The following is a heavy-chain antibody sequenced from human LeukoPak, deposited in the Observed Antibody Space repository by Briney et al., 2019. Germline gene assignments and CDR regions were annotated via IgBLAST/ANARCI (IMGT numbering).Heavy chain of an antibody. CDR3: ARGLLWFGPRYYYYYMDV. CDR1: GGSISSYY. J-gene: IGHJ6*03. Sequence: PSETLSLTCTVSGGSISSYYWSWIRQPAGKGLEWIGRIYTSGSTNYNPSLKSRVTMSVDTSKNQFSLKLSSVTAADTAVYYRARGLLWFGPRYYYYYMDVWGKGTTVTVSS. CDR2: IYTSGST. V-gene: IGHV4-4*07. D-gene: IGHD3-10*01.